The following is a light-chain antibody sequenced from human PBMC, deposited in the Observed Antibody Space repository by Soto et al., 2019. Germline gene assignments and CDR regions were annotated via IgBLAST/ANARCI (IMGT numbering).Light chain of an antibody. J-gene: IGKJ1*01. CDR2: GAS. Sequence: EVVMTQSPATLSVSPGERATLSCRASRGIGSTLAWYQQKPCQAPRLLIYGASSRATGIPDRFSGSGSGTDFTLTISRLEPEDFAVYYCQQYGSSPTRTFGQGTKVDIK. CDR3: QQYGSSPTRT. V-gene: IGKV3-20*01. CDR1: RGIGST.